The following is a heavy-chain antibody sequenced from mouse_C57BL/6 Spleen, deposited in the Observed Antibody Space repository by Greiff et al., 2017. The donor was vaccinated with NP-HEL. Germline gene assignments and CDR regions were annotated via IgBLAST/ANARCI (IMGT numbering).Heavy chain of an antibody. V-gene: IGHV3-6*01. D-gene: IGHD1-1*01. J-gene: IGHJ2*01. Sequence: EVQLQESGPGLVKPSQSLSPTCSVTGYSITSGYYWNWIRQFPGNKLEWMGYISYDGSNNYNPSLKNRISITRDTSKNQFFLKLNSVTTEDTATYYCARGTVVAGFDYWGQGTTLTVSS. CDR3: ARGTVVAGFDY. CDR1: GYSITSGYY. CDR2: ISYDGSN.